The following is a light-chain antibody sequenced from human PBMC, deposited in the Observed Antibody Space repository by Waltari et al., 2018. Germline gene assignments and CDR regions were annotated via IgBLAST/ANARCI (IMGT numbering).Light chain of an antibody. CDR2: YNS. J-gene: IGLJ3*02. Sequence: QSVLTQPPSVSAAPGQKVTIPCSGTNSNIGNHYEMWYHQVPGTAPKLPIYYNSERPSGIPDRFSGSKAGTSATLDITGLQTGDEADYYCGTWDTSLSGGVFGGGTKLTVL. CDR3: GTWDTSLSGGV. V-gene: IGLV1-51*01. CDR1: NSNIGNHY.